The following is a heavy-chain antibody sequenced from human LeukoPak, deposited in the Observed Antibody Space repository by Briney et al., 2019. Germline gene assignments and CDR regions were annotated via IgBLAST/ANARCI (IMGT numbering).Heavy chain of an antibody. CDR2: ISGSGGST. CDR1: GFTFSSYA. Sequence: PGGSLRLSCAASGFTFSSYAMSWVRQAPGKGLEWASAISGSGGSTYYADSVKGRFTISRDNSKNTLYLQMNSLRAEDTAVYYCAKGPSGYYGMDVWGQGTTVTVSS. CDR3: AKGPSGYYGMDV. V-gene: IGHV3-23*01. D-gene: IGHD6-25*01. J-gene: IGHJ6*02.